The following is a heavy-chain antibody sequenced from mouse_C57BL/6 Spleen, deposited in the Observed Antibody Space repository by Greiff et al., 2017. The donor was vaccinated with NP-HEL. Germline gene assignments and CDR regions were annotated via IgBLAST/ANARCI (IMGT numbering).Heavy chain of an antibody. J-gene: IGHJ4*01. D-gene: IGHD2-3*01. CDR3: AREWVYIYDGSSYAMDY. V-gene: IGHV1-81*01. Sequence: QVQLQQSGAELARPGASVKLSCKASGYTFTSYGISWVKQRTGQGLEWIGEIYPRSGNTYYNEKFKGKATLTADKSSSTAYMELRSLTSEDSAVYSCAREWVYIYDGSSYAMDYWGQGTSVTVSS. CDR1: GYTFTSYG. CDR2: IYPRSGNT.